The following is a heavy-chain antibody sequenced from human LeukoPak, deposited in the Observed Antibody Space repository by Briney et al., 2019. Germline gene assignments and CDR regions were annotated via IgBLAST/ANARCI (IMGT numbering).Heavy chain of an antibody. CDR2: VYYSGST. J-gene: IGHJ4*02. CDR3: ARDPIAAAEPIDF. Sequence: SQTLSLTCIVSGASIYSGDDYWSWLRQPPGKGLEWIGYVYYSGSTHCNPSLKSRVTMSVDTSKNQFSLQLSYVTAADTAVYYCARDPIAAAEPIDFWGQGILVTVSS. D-gene: IGHD6-13*01. V-gene: IGHV4-30-4*01. CDR1: GASIYSGDDY.